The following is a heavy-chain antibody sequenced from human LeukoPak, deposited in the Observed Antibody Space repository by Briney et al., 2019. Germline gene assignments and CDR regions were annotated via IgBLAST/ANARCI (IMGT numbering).Heavy chain of an antibody. CDR2: IKQDGSEK. V-gene: IGHV3-7*01. CDR3: ARDNYYDSSGEAFDY. CDR1: GFTFSSYW. Sequence: PGGSLRLSCAASGFTFSSYWMSWVRQAPGKGLEWVANIKQDGSEKYYVDSVKGRFTISRDNAKNSLYLQMNSLRAEDTAVYYCARDNYYDSSGEAFDYWGQGTLVTVSS. D-gene: IGHD3-22*01. J-gene: IGHJ4*02.